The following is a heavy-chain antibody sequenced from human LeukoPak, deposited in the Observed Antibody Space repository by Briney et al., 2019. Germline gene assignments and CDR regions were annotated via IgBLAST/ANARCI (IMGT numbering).Heavy chain of an antibody. CDR3: ARLETYYDFWSGYYTYDAFDI. V-gene: IGHV5-51*01. CDR2: IYPGDSDT. Sequence: GESLKISCRGSGYSFTSYWIGWVRQMLGKGLEWMGIIYPGDSDTRYSPSFQGQVTISADKSISTAYLQWSSLKASDTAMYYCARLETYYDFWSGYYTYDAFDIWGQGTMVTVSS. J-gene: IGHJ3*02. CDR1: GYSFTSYW. D-gene: IGHD3-3*01.